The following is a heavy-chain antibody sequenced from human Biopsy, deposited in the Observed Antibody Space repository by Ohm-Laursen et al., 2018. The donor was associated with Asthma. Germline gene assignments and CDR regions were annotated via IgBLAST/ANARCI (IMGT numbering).Heavy chain of an antibody. CDR1: GGSITSSSYY. J-gene: IGHJ4*02. V-gene: IGHV4-39*01. CDR2: MYHSGSP. D-gene: IGHD3-22*01. Sequence: TLSLTWTVSGGSITSSSYYWGWIRQPPGKGMEWIGSMYHSGSPHSHPSLKSRPIISVDTSKNRLSLKLSSVTAADTAVYFCVRHQYSSSWSTFDYWGQGALVTVSS. CDR3: VRHQYSSSWSTFDY.